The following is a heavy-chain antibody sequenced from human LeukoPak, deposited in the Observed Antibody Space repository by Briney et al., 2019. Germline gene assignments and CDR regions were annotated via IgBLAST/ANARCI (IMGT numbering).Heavy chain of an antibody. Sequence: NPSETLSLTCTVSGDSISSYFWSWIRQPAGKGLEWIGRIFASGSANYNPSLKSRVTMSVDTSKDQFALKLSSVTVADTAVYYCARVAYDILTGYLYYFDYWGQGTLVTVSS. CDR1: GDSISSYF. D-gene: IGHD3-9*01. J-gene: IGHJ4*02. V-gene: IGHV4-4*07. CDR2: IFASGSA. CDR3: ARVAYDILTGYLYYFDY.